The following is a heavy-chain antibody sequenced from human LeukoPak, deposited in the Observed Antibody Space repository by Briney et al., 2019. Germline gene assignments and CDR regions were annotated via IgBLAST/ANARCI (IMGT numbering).Heavy chain of an antibody. D-gene: IGHD3-3*01. J-gene: IGHJ4*02. CDR2: ISYDGSYK. Sequence: GSLGLSCTASGFTFSYYGMHWVRQAPGKGLEWVAVISYDGSYKYYADSVKGRFTISRDNSKNTLYLQMNSLRAEDTAVYYCARDLREDDFWSGPIDYWGQGTLVTVSS. CDR3: ARDLREDDFWSGPIDY. V-gene: IGHV3-30*03. CDR1: GFTFSYYG.